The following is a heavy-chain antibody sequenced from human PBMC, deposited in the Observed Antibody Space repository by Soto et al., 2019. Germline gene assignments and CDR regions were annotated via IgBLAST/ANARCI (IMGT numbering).Heavy chain of an antibody. D-gene: IGHD4-17*01. J-gene: IGHJ4*02. CDR1: GVSFSTDW. V-gene: IGHV3-7*03. CDR2: IKEDGSQR. Sequence: PGEYLRLSRAAPGVSFSTDWINWVRLAPGKGLEWVAGIKEDGSQRYYTGSVKGRFTISRDNAKHSLYLQLSSLRVEDTAEYYCATVGYGENSPYRQLPYWGQGTPGTV. CDR3: ATVGYGENSPYRQLPY.